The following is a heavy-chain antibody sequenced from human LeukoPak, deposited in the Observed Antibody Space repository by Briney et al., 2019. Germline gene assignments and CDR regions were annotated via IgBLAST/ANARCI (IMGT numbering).Heavy chain of an antibody. Sequence: GGSLRLSCAASGFTFSSYAMSWVRQAPGKGLEWVANLNLDGSEKHYADSVKGRFTISRDNAKNSLYLQMNSLRAEDTAVYYCARDRELDRFDYWGQGTLITVSS. CDR2: LNLDGSEK. D-gene: IGHD1-1*01. CDR3: ARDRELDRFDY. V-gene: IGHV3-7*04. CDR1: GFTFSSYA. J-gene: IGHJ4*02.